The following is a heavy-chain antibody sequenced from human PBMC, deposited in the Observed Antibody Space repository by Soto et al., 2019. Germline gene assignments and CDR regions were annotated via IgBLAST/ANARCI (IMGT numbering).Heavy chain of an antibody. V-gene: IGHV2-5*02. CDR1: GFSLTTSGVG. CDR2: IYWDEDR. J-gene: IGHJ4*02. CDR3: VHIGPYYTGSRYVDY. Sequence: QITLKESGPTKVKPTQTLTLTCTFSGFSLTTSGVGVGWIRQAPGKALEWLALIYWDEDRRYSPSLKSRLAISMDTSKNQVDLTMADMDPVDTGTYYCVHIGPYYTGSRYVDYLGQGTLVTVSS. D-gene: IGHD3-10*01.